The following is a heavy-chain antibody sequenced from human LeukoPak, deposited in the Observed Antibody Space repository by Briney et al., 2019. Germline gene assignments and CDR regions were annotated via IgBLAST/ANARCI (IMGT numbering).Heavy chain of an antibody. CDR2: ISYDGSNK. D-gene: IGHD3-22*01. CDR3: ARGKAYYDSSGQPSMWYCFDY. V-gene: IGHV3-30-3*01. CDR1: GFTFSSYA. Sequence: GGSLRLSCAASGFTFSSYAMSWVRQAPGKGLDWVAVISYDGSNKYYADSVKGRFTISRDNSKNTLYLEMNSLRAEDTAVYYCARGKAYYDSSGQPSMWYCFDYWGQGTLVTVSS. J-gene: IGHJ4*02.